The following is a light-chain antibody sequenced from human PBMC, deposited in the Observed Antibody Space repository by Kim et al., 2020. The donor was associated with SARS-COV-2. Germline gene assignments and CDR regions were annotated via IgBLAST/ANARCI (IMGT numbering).Light chain of an antibody. Sequence: EIVMTQSPATLSVSPGERATLSCRASQSVRSNLAWYQQKPGQAPRVLIYGASTRATGIPARFSGSGSGTEFTLTISSLQSEDFAVYYCRQYNNWPTFGQGTKVDIK. CDR3: RQYNNWPT. J-gene: IGKJ1*01. CDR1: QSVRSN. CDR2: GAS. V-gene: IGKV3-15*01.